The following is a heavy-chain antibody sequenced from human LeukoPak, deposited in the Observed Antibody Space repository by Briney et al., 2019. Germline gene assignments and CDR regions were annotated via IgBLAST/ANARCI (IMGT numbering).Heavy chain of an antibody. Sequence: QTGGSLRLSCAASGFTFSSYEMKCVREAPGKGVECGSYISSRGSTVYYADSVKGRYTISRDNAKNSLYLQMNSMRAEDTAVYYCARADYSKSSGPHYYYYMDVWGKGTTVTVSS. CDR2: ISSRGSTV. CDR3: ARADYSKSSGPHYYYYMDV. CDR1: GFTFSSYE. V-gene: IGHV3-48*03. D-gene: IGHD4-11*01. J-gene: IGHJ6*03.